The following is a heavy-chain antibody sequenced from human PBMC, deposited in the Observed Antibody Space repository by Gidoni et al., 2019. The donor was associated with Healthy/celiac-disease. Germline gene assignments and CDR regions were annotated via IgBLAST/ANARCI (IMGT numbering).Heavy chain of an antibody. CDR1: AYSFSSYS. J-gene: IGHJ4*02. CDR3: ARDPGWYRPSYFDY. D-gene: IGHD6-13*01. CDR2: ISSSSSTI. V-gene: IGHV3-48*01. Sequence: EVQLVESGAGLVQPGGSLRLPRAAPAYSFSSYSMNWVRQAPGKGLEWVSYISSSSSTIYYADAVKGRFTISRDNAKNSLYLQMNSLRAEDTAVYYCARDPGWYRPSYFDYWGQGTLVTVSS.